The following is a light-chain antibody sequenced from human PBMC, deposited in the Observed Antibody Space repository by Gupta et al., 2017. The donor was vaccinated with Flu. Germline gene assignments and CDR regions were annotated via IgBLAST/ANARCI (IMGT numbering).Light chain of an antibody. CDR1: ENIRNF. CDR2: TAV. J-gene: IGKJ1*01. Sequence: DIQMTQSPSYLYASAGDRVTLTCRASENIRNFLSWYQQKPREPPKLLLYTAVTLHSGVPSRFSGNQYGTEFTLTVTSLQPDDAASYFCQQSWSMPRTFGQGTRVEI. V-gene: IGKV1-39*01. CDR3: QQSWSMPRT.